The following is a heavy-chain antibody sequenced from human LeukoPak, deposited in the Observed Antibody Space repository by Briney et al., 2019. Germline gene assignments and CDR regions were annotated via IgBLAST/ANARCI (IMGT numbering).Heavy chain of an antibody. J-gene: IGHJ4*02. D-gene: IGHD5-12*01. V-gene: IGHV3-23*01. CDR2: ISGSAGST. CDR1: GFTFSIYA. CDR3: ARVGYSGYDYDY. Sequence: PGGSLRLSCAASGFTFSIYAISWVRQAPGKGLDWVSSISGSAGSTYYADSVKGRFTISRDNSKDALYLQMNSLRAEDTAVYYCARVGYSGYDYDYWGQGTLVTVSS.